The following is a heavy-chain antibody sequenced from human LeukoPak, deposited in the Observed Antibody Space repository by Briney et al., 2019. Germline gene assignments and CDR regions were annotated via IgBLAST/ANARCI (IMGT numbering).Heavy chain of an antibody. CDR1: GGSISSYY. V-gene: IGHV4-4*07. CDR3: ARDVWFGAGRTFDY. J-gene: IGHJ4*02. Sequence: SETLSLTCTVSGGSISSYYWSWIRQPAGKGLEWIGRIYTSGSTNYNPSLKSRVTISVDTSKNQFSLKLSSVAAADTAVYYCARDVWFGAGRTFDYWGQGTLVTVSS. D-gene: IGHD3-10*01. CDR2: IYTSGST.